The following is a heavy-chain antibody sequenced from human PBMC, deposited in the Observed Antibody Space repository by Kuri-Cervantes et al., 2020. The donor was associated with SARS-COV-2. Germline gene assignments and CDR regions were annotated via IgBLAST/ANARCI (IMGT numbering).Heavy chain of an antibody. CDR2: IRSKANSYAT. J-gene: IGHJ6*02. V-gene: IGHV3-73*01. CDR3: AKVQISSSPVDLDYYYNSGMDV. D-gene: IGHD6-6*01. Sequence: GEAPKIPLAASGFTFSGSAMHWVRQASGKGLEWVRRIRSKANSYATAYAASVKGRFTSSRDNSKNTLYLQMNSLRAEDTAVYYGAKVQISSSPVDLDYYYNSGMDVWGQGTTVTVSS. CDR1: GFTFSGSA.